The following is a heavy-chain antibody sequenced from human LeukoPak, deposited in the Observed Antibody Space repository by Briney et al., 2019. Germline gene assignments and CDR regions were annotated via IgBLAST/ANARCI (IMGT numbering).Heavy chain of an antibody. V-gene: IGHV3-23*01. J-gene: IGHJ6*04. Sequence: PGGSLRLSCAASGFTFSSYAMSWVRHAPGKGLEWVSTISGSGGNTYYADSVKGRFTISRDNSKNTLHLQMNSLRAEDTAVYYCASARYCSGGSCSYYYGMDVWGKGTTVTVSS. CDR2: ISGSGGNT. D-gene: IGHD2-15*01. CDR3: ASARYCSGGSCSYYYGMDV. CDR1: GFTFSSYA.